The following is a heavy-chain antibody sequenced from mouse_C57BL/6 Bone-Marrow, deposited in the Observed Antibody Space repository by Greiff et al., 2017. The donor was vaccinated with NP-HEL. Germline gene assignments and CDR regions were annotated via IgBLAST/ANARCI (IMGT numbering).Heavy chain of an antibody. D-gene: IGHD4-1*01. V-gene: IGHV1-31*01. CDR3: SLTGTMAMDY. Sequence: EVKLMESGPELVKPGASVKISCKASGYSFTGYYMHWVKQSHGNILDWIGYIYPYNGVSSYNQKFKGKATLTVDKSSSTAYMELRSLTSEDSAGYYCSLTGTMAMDYWGQGTSVTVSS. CDR2: IYPYNGVS. J-gene: IGHJ4*01. CDR1: GYSFTGYY.